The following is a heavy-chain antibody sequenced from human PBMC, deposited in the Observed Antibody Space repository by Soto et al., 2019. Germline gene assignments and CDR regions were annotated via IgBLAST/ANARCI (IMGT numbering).Heavy chain of an antibody. D-gene: IGHD6-13*01. CDR2: IWYDGSNK. V-gene: IGHV3-33*01. Sequence: QVQLVESGGGVVQPGRSLRLSCAASGFTFSSYGMHWVRQAPGEGLEWVAVIWYDGSNKYYADSVKGRFTISRDNSKNTLYLQMNSLRAEDTAVYYCARDLVWRSGAIAAAGDYWGQGTLVTVSS. CDR3: ARDLVWRSGAIAAAGDY. J-gene: IGHJ4*02. CDR1: GFTFSSYG.